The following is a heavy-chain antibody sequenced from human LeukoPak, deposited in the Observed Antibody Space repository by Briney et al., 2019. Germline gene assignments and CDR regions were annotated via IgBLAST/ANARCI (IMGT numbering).Heavy chain of an antibody. D-gene: IGHD3-10*01. V-gene: IGHV3-30*18. CDR2: ISYDGSNK. CDR1: GFTFSSYG. J-gene: IGHJ4*02. CDR3: AKDPNTLIGFGESDY. Sequence: GGSLRLSCAASGFTFSSYGMHWARQAPGKGLEWVAVISYDGSNKYYADSVKGRFTISRDNSKNTLYLQMNSLRAEDTAVYYCAKDPNTLIGFGESDYWGQGTLVTVSS.